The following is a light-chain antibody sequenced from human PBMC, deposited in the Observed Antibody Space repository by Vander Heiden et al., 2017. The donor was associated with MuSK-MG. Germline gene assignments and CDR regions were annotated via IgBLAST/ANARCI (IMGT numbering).Light chain of an antibody. V-gene: IGKV3-20*01. CDR3: QQYASSPT. CDR1: QTVTSGF. J-gene: IGKJ5*01. Sequence: EFVLTQSPGTLSLSPGERATLSCRAGQTVTSGFLAWYQQKPGRAPRLLIYAASSRATGIPDRFSGGGSGTDFTLAISRLEPEDFAVYYCQQYASSPTFGQGTRLDIK. CDR2: AAS.